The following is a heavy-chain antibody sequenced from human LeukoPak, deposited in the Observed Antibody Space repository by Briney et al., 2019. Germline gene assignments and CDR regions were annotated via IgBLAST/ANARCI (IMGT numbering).Heavy chain of an antibody. J-gene: IGHJ4*02. CDR3: ARGPLYCSGGSCYWDY. D-gene: IGHD2-15*01. V-gene: IGHV6-1*01. CDR2: TYYWSKWYN. Sequence: SQTLSLTCAISGDSVSSNSAAWNWIRQSPSRGLEWLGRTYYWSKWYNDYAVSVKSRITINPDTSKNQFSLQLNSVTPEDTAVYYCARGPLYCSGGSCYWDYWGKGTLVTVSS. CDR1: GDSVSSNSAA.